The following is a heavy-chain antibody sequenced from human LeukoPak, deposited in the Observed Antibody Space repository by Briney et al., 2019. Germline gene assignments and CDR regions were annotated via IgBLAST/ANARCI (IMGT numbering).Heavy chain of an antibody. CDR2: IGPTGTDR. V-gene: IGHV3-21*01. CDR3: ATETIGRHYDY. Sequence: GGSLRLSCAATGFTFSSCGFNWVRQAPGKGLEWVSSIGPTGTDRYYADSVRGRFTISRDNAKNSMYLQMDSLRDEDTAVYYCATETIGRHYDYWGQGTLLTVSS. D-gene: IGHD1-14*01. CDR1: GFTFSSCG. J-gene: IGHJ4*02.